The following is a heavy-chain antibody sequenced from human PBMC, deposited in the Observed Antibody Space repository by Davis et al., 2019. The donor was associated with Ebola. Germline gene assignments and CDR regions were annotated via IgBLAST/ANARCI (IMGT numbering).Heavy chain of an antibody. CDR1: GFTFSSYA. Sequence: GESLKISCAASGFTFSSYAMSWVRQAPGKGLEWVSAISGSGGSTYYADSVKGRFTISRDNSKNTLYLQMNSLRAEDTAVYYCAKDRRYSSSPSGWFDPWGQGTLVTVSS. CDR2: ISGSGGST. CDR3: AKDRRYSSSPSGWFDP. V-gene: IGHV3-23*01. D-gene: IGHD6-13*01. J-gene: IGHJ5*02.